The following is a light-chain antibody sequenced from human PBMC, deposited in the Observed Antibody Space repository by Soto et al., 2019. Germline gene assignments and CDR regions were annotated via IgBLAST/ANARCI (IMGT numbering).Light chain of an antibody. J-gene: IGLJ2*01. CDR3: CSFAGGSTHVL. V-gene: IGLV2-11*01. CDR2: DVG. Sequence: QSALTQPRSVSGPPGQSVTISCAGTNSDVGAYNYVSWYQQHPGKAPKVMIYDVGKRPSGVPDRFSGSKSGNTASLTISGLQAEDEAEYYCCSFAGGSTHVLFGGGTKVTVL. CDR1: NSDVGAYNY.